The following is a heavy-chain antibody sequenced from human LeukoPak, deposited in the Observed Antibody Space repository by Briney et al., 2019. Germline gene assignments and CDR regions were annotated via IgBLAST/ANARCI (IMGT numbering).Heavy chain of an antibody. CDR2: ISGSGGST. J-gene: IGHJ4*02. CDR3: AAAQGKEAVAGTGFDY. CDR1: GFTSSNYA. Sequence: GGSLRLSCAASGFTSSNYAMSWVRQAPGKGLEWVSAISGSGGSTYHADSVKGRLTISRDNSKNTLYLQMNSLRAEDTAVYYCAAAQGKEAVAGTGFDYWGQGTLVTVSS. V-gene: IGHV3-23*01. D-gene: IGHD6-19*01.